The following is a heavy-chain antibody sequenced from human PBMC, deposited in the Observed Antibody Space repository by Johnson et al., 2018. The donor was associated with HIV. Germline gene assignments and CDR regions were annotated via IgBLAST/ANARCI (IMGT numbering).Heavy chain of an antibody. V-gene: IGHV3-66*01. CDR1: GFTVSSNY. CDR2: IYSGGST. Sequence: VQLVESGGGLIQPGRSLRLSCAASGFTVSSNYMSWVRQAPGKGLEWVSVIYSGGSTYYADSVKGRFTISRDTSKNTLYLQMNSLRAEDTAVYYCARYLVGVVAAAGPVGDASDIWGQGTMVTVSS. D-gene: IGHD6-13*01. CDR3: ARYLVGVVAAAGPVGDASDI. J-gene: IGHJ3*02.